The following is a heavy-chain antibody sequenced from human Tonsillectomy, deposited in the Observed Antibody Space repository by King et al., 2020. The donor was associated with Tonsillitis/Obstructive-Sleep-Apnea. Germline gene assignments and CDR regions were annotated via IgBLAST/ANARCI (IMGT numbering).Heavy chain of an antibody. CDR1: GRSFSGYY. CDR3: GGYCSGGSCYSGFDY. J-gene: IGHJ4*02. CDR2: INHSGST. V-gene: IGHV4-34*01. D-gene: IGHD2-15*01. Sequence: VQLQQWGAGLLKPSETLSLTCAVYGRSFSGYYWSWIRQPPGKGLEWIGEINHSGSTNYNPSLKSRVTISVDTSKNQFSLKLSSVTAADTAVYYCGGYCSGGSCYSGFDYWGQGTLVTVSS.